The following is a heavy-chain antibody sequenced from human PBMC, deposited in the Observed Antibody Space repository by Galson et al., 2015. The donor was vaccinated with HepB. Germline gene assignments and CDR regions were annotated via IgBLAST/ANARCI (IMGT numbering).Heavy chain of an antibody. CDR3: AHTYDILTGLAAFDI. Sequence: PALVKPTQTLTLTCTFSGFSLSPRGVGVGWIRQPPRKALEWLAIIYWDDDKRYSPSLKSRLTITKDTSKNQVVLTITNMDPVDTATYYCAHTYDILTGLAAFDIWGQGTMVTVSS. CDR2: IYWDDDK. J-gene: IGHJ3*02. CDR1: GFSLSPRGVG. D-gene: IGHD3-9*01. V-gene: IGHV2-5*02.